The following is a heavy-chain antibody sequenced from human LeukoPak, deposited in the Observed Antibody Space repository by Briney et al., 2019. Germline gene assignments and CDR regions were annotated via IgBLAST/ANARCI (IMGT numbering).Heavy chain of an antibody. Sequence: PGGSLRLSCATSGFTFSRLGMQWVRQAPGKGLEWVAVIHNDGTMGQYGDSVKGRFIISKDFSRNTLYLPMNSLRDDDTAVYYCAKEGDEFRGYLDVWGKGTTVTVSS. V-gene: IGHV3-30*02. J-gene: IGHJ6*04. CDR3: AKEGDEFRGYLDV. CDR1: GFTFSRLG. CDR2: IHNDGTMG. D-gene: IGHD5-12*01.